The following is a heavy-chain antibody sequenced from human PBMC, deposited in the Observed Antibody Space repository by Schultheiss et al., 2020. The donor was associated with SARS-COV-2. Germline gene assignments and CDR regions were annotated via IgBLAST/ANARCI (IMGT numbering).Heavy chain of an antibody. D-gene: IGHD6-19*01. Sequence: GESLKISCAASGFLFSTYSMHWVRQAPGKGLEWVSVIWYNGRSKYYADSVKGRFTASRDNSKNVVFLEMNSLRAEDTAVYYCAGGGRGWVKDAFDIWGQGTMVTVSS. J-gene: IGHJ3*02. CDR1: GFLFSTYS. CDR2: IWYNGRSK. V-gene: IGHV3-33*01. CDR3: AGGGRGWVKDAFDI.